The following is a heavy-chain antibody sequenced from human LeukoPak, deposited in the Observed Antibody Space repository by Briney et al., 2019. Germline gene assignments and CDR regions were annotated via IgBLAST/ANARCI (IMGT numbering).Heavy chain of an antibody. CDR2: ISYDGSNK. CDR1: GFTFSSYA. J-gene: IGHJ3*02. Sequence: GGSPRLSCAASGFTFSSYAMHWVRQAPGKGLEWVAVISYDGSNKYYADSVKGRFTISRDNSKNTLYLQMNSLRAEDTAVYYCAREGYDFWSGRGPTPGAFDIWGQGTMVTVSS. D-gene: IGHD3-3*01. CDR3: AREGYDFWSGRGPTPGAFDI. V-gene: IGHV3-30-3*01.